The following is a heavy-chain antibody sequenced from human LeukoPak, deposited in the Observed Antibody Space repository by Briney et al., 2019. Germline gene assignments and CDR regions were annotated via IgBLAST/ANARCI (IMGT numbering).Heavy chain of an antibody. J-gene: IGHJ6*02. CDR1: GYTFTSYG. D-gene: IGHD3-10*01. CDR2: ISAYNGNT. CDR3: ARGSITMVRGVPDYYYYGMDV. Sequence: ASVKVSCKASGYTFTSYGISWVRQAPGQGLEWMGWISAYNGNTNYAQKLQGRVTMTTDTSTSTAYMELRSLRPDDTAVYYCARGSITMVRGVPDYYYYGMDVWGQGTTVTVSS. V-gene: IGHV1-18*01.